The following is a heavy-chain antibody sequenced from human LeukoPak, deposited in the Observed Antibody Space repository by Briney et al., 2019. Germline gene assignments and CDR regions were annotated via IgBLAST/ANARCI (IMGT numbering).Heavy chain of an antibody. CDR2: INTNTGNP. V-gene: IGHV7-4-1*02. Sequence: ASVKVSCKASGYTFTSYAMNWVRQAPGQGLEWMGWINTNTGNPTYAQGFTGRFVFSLDTSVSTAYLQISSLKAEDTAVYYCARDPVVVAEGKNWFDPWGQGTLVTVSS. CDR3: ARDPVVVAEGKNWFDP. J-gene: IGHJ5*02. CDR1: GYTFTSYA. D-gene: IGHD2-21*01.